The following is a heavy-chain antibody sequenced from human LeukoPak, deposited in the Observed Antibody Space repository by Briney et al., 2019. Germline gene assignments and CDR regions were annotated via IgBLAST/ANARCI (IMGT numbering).Heavy chain of an antibody. V-gene: IGHV3-23*01. J-gene: IGHJ4*02. CDR2: ISGSGGST. CDR1: GFTFSSYA. CDR3: AKKAGLAYGGNKLDY. D-gene: IGHD4-23*01. Sequence: GGSLRLSCAGSGFTFSSYAMSWVRQAPGKGLEWVSAISGSGGSTYYADSVKGRFTISRDNSKNTLYLQMNSLRAEDTAVYYCAKKAGLAYGGNKLDYWGQGTLVTVSS.